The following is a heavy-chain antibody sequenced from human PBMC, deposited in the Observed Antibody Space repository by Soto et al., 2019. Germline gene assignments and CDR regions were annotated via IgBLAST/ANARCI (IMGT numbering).Heavy chain of an antibody. CDR2: FDPARGDT. V-gene: IGHV1-24*01. CDR1: GYTFSELS. Sequence: ASVEVSCKVSGYTFSELSMHWARQLPGKGPEWMGGFDPARGDTLYAETFQVRVSMTTDTSTDTAHMELRSLRPEDTAVYYCSTHPPDSWGQGTLVTVSS. J-gene: IGHJ4*02. CDR3: STHPPDS.